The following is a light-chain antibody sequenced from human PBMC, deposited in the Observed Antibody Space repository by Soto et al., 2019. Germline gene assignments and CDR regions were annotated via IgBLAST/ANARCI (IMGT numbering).Light chain of an antibody. Sequence: QSVLTQPPSASGSPRQSVTISCTGTSSDVGGYNYVSWYQQHPGKAPKLMIYEVSKRPSGVPDRFSGSKSGNTASLTVSGLQAEDKADYYCSSYAGSNNVEVFGGGTKLTVL. CDR2: EVS. J-gene: IGLJ2*01. V-gene: IGLV2-8*01. CDR1: SSDVGGYNY. CDR3: SSYAGSNNVEV.